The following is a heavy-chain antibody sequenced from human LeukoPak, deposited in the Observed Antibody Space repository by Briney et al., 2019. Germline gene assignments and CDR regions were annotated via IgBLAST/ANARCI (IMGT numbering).Heavy chain of an antibody. D-gene: IGHD3-22*01. J-gene: IGHJ4*02. CDR2: ISAYNGNT. CDR1: GYTFTSYG. V-gene: IGHV1-18*01. CDR3: ARDQSYDSSGYYPPLGY. Sequence: ASVTVSCKASGYTFTSYGISWVRQAPGQGLEWMGWISAYNGNTNYAQKLQGRVTMTTDTSTSTAYMELRSLRSDDTAVYYCARDQSYDSSGYYPPLGYWGQGTLVTVSS.